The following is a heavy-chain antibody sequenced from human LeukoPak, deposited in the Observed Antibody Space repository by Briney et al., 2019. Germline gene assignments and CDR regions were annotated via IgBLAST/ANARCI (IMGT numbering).Heavy chain of an antibody. CDR3: ARDLGHSGYDSGFDY. CDR2: IYYSGST. V-gene: IGHV4-59*01. CDR1: GGSISSYY. J-gene: IGHJ4*02. Sequence: SETLSLTCTVSGGSISSYYWSWIRQPPGKGREWIGYIYYSGSTNYNPSLKSRVTISVDTSKNQFSLKLSSVTAADTAVYYCARDLGHSGYDSGFDYRGQGTLVTVS. D-gene: IGHD5-12*01.